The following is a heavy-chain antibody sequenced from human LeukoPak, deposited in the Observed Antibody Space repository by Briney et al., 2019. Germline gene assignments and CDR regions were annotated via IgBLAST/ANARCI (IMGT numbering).Heavy chain of an antibody. V-gene: IGHV3-30-3*01. J-gene: IGHJ4*02. Sequence: GGSLRLSCAASGFTFSSYAMHWVRQAPGKGLEWVAVISYDGSNKYYADSVKGRFTISRDNSKNTLYLQMNSLRAEDTAVYYCARDRAYGGNSGKPDYWGQGTLVTVSS. CDR2: ISYDGSNK. CDR3: ARDRAYGGNSGKPDY. D-gene: IGHD4-23*01. CDR1: GFTFSSYA.